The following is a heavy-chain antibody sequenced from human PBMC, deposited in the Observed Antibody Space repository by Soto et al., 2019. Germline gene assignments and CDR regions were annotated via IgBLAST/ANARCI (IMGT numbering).Heavy chain of an antibody. CDR2: IHYSGST. D-gene: IGHD2-15*01. CDR3: ARGYVIVYDHSWFDS. V-gene: IGHV4-30-4*01. CDR1: GGSVRRGETY. J-gene: IGHJ5*01. Sequence: PSETLSLTCNVSGGSVRRGETYWSWIRQSPGNGLEWIGYIHYSGSTYYNPSLRSRVTMSLDMSKNQFSLQLSSVTAADTAVYFCARGYVIVYDHSWFDSWGPGTMVTVDS.